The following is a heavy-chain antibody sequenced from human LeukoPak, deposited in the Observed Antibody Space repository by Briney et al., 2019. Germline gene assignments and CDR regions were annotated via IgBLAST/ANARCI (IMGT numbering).Heavy chain of an antibody. J-gene: IGHJ4*02. CDR2: ISSSSSYI. CDR3: ARISYSSSWYPFDY. Sequence: GGSLRLSCAASGFTLSSYAMSWVRQAPGKGLEWVSSISSSSSYIYYADSVKGRFTISRDNAKNSLYLQMNSLRAEDTAVYYCARISYSSSWYPFDYWGQGTLVTVSS. CDR1: GFTLSSYA. D-gene: IGHD6-13*01. V-gene: IGHV3-21*01.